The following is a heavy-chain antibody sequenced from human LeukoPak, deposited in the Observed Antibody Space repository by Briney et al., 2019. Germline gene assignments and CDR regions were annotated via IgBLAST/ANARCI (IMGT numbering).Heavy chain of an antibody. CDR1: GGIFSSYA. D-gene: IGHD4-17*01. V-gene: IGHV1-69*13. CDR2: IIPIFGTA. Sequence: ASVKVSCKASGGIFSSYAISWVRQAPGQGLEWMGGIIPIFGTANYAQKFQGRVTITADESTSTAYMELSSLRSEDTAVYYCARVYAVTHYYGMDVWGQGTTVTVSS. J-gene: IGHJ6*02. CDR3: ARVYAVTHYYGMDV.